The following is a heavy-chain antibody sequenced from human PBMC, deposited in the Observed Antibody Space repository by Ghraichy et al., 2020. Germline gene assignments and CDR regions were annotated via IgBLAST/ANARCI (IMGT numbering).Heavy chain of an antibody. Sequence: GGSLRLSCAASGFTFSNYWMSWVRQAPGKGLEWVGNIKQSGSETYYVDYVKGRFTISRDNAKNSVYLQMNSLRVEDTAVYYCGRLRTTVVTRGYAFDIWGQGTMVTVSS. V-gene: IGHV3-7*03. CDR3: GRLRTTVVTRGYAFDI. D-gene: IGHD4-23*01. J-gene: IGHJ3*02. CDR2: IKQSGSET. CDR1: GFTFSNYW.